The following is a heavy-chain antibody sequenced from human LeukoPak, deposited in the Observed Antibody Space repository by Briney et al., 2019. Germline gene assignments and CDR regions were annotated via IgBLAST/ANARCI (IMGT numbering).Heavy chain of an antibody. D-gene: IGHD2-2*01. CDR3: ARAPHVVVVPADYYMDV. V-gene: IGHV3-21*01. CDR1: GFTFSSYS. CDR2: ISSSSSYI. J-gene: IGHJ6*03. Sequence: GGSLRLSCAASGFTFSSYSMNWVRQAPGKGLEWVSSISSSSSYIYYADSVKGRFTISRDNAKNSLYLQMNSLRAEDTAVYYCARAPHVVVVPADYYMDVWGKGTTVTISS.